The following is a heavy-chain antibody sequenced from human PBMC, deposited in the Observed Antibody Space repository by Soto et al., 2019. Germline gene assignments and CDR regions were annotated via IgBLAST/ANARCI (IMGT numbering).Heavy chain of an antibody. CDR2: IIPNVGNT. V-gene: IGHV1-18*01. CDR1: GATFSSYA. Sequence: GASVKVSCKASGATFSSYAISWVRQAPGQGLEWMGGIIPNVGNTNYAQKFQGRVTMTTDTSTTTAYMELRSLRSDDTAVYYCARDRPTSSIRARDYYYAMDVWGQGTTVTVS. D-gene: IGHD6-6*01. CDR3: ARDRPTSSIRARDYYYAMDV. J-gene: IGHJ6*02.